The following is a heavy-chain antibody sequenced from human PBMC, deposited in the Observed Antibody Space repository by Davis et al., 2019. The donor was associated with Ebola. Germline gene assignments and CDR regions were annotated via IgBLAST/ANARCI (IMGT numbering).Heavy chain of an antibody. CDR3: ARVECSGGSCGWFDP. J-gene: IGHJ5*02. CDR1: GGSISSSNW. CDR2: IYHSGST. D-gene: IGHD2-15*01. V-gene: IGHV4-4*02. Sequence: SETLSLTCAVSGGSISSSNWWSWVRQPPGKGLEWIGEIYHSGSTNYNPSLKSRVTISVHKSKNQFSLTLSFVTAADTAVYYCARVECSGGSCGWFDPWGQGTLVSVSS.